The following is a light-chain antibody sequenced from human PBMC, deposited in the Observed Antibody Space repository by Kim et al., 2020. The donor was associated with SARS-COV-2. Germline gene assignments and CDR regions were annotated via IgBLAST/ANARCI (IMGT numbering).Light chain of an antibody. V-gene: IGLV1-44*01. J-gene: IGLJ3*02. CDR2: SNN. CDR1: TSNVGSNS. CDR3: ATWDDSLNGRV. Sequence: GQRVTISCSGSTSNVGSNSDNWYQQLPGTAPKLLIYSNNQRPSGVPDRFSGSRSGTSAALAISGLHSEDEADYYCATWDDSLNGRVFGGGTKLTVL.